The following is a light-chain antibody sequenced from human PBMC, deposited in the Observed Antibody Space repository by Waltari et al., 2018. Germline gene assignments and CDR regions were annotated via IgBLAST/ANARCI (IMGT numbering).Light chain of an antibody. J-gene: IGLJ3*02. Sequence: QSVLTQPPSASGTPGQGVTISCSGSNSNIGNNYVSWYQQLPGTAPKLLIYRDNERPSGVPDQLSGYKSGTSASLAISGLRSDNEADYYCAAWDDSLSCWLFGGGTKLTVL. V-gene: IGLV1-47*01. CDR1: NSNIGNNY. CDR3: AAWDDSLSCWL. CDR2: RDN.